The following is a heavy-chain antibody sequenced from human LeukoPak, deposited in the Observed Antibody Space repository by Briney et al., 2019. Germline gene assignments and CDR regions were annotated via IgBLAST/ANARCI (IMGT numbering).Heavy chain of an antibody. CDR3: ARERGRLTMVRGGYDAFDI. J-gene: IGHJ3*02. Sequence: ASVKVSCKASGGTFSSYAISWVRQAPGQGLEWMGWISTYNGNTNYAQKFQGRVTMTTDTSTSTSYMEVRRLRFDDTALYYCARERGRLTMVRGGYDAFDIWGQGTMVTVSS. CDR2: ISTYNGNT. D-gene: IGHD3-10*01. V-gene: IGHV1-18*01. CDR1: GGTFSSYA.